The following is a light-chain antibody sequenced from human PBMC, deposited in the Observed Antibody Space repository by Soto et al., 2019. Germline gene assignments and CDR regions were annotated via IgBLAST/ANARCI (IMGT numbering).Light chain of an antibody. V-gene: IGLV1-40*01. CDR3: QSYDSSLRV. J-gene: IGLJ1*01. CDR1: SSNIGAGYD. CDR2: GNS. Sequence: QSVLTRPPSVSGAPGQRVTISCTGSSSNIGAGYDVHWYQQLPGTAPKLLIYGNSNRPSGVPDRFSGSKSGTSASLAITGLQAEDEADYYCQSYDSSLRVVGTGIKVTVL.